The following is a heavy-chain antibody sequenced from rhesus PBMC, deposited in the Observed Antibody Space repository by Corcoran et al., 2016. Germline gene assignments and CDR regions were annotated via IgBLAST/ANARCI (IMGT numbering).Heavy chain of an antibody. CDR2: ISGGRGST. CDR3: ARHGVAGTIVDY. J-gene: IGHJ4*01. D-gene: IGHD1-20*01. CDR1: GGSISSSNG. V-gene: IGHV4-93*02. Sequence: QVQLQESGPGSVKPSETLSLTGAASGGSISSSNGWRWIRQSPGKGLEWIGYISGGRGSTGSNPALKGRVTISTDTSKNQFSLKLSSVTAADTAVYYCARHGVAGTIVDYWGQGVLVTVSS.